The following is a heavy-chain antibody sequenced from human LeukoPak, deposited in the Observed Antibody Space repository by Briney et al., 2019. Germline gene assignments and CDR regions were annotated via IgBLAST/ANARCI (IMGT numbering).Heavy chain of an antibody. D-gene: IGHD6-13*01. Sequence: GGSLRLSCAASGFTFSSYAMSSVRQAPGQGLDWVSAINGSGGSTYYADIVEGRFAIYRDNSKITLYLQMNSMRAEDQAVYYCAKAAGPLYDSRGVRQLVRWGVDYWGQGTLVTVSS. CDR1: GFTFSSYA. J-gene: IGHJ4*02. V-gene: IGHV3-23*01. CDR3: AKAAGPLYDSRGVRQLVRWGVDY. CDR2: INGSGGST.